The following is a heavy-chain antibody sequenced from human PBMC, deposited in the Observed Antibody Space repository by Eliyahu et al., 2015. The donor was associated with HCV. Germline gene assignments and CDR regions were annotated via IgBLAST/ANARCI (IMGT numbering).Heavy chain of an antibody. CDR1: GGTFSRNA. CDR3: ARGGEEHQLQSRPFDY. Sequence: QVQLVQSGAEVQKPGSSVKVSCKASGGTFSRNAISWVRQAPGQGLEWMGGIIPIFGKPNYAQKFQGRVTISADESTNTAFMELSSLTSEDTAVYYCARGGEEHQLQSRPFDYWGQGTLVTVSA. CDR2: IIPIFGKP. V-gene: IGHV1-69*01. D-gene: IGHD2-2*01. J-gene: IGHJ4*02.